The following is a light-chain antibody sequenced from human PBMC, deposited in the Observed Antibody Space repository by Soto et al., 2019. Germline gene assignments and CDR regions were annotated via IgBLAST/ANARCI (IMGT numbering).Light chain of an antibody. CDR2: DVS. J-gene: IGKJ1*01. Sequence: EIVMRLSPETLPVSPGERATLSCRAGQGVTTNFAWYQQKSGQSPRLLIYDVSTRATGVPARFSGTGSETDFTLTISGLQSEDSAVYFCQQYNNWPFSFGQGTKVDIK. V-gene: IGKV3-15*01. CDR3: QQYNNWPFS. CDR1: QGVTTN.